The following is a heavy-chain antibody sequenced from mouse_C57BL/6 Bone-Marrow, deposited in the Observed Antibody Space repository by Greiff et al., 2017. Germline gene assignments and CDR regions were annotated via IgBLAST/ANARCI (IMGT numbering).Heavy chain of an antibody. V-gene: IGHV1-69*01. CDR3: AREPPHYYGSSYWFAN. D-gene: IGHD1-1*01. Sequence: QVQLQQPGAELVMPGASVKLSCKASGYTFTSYWMHWVKQRPGQGLERIGEIDPSDSYPNYNQKFKGKSTLTVDKSSSPASLQLSSLTSEDSAVYYCAREPPHYYGSSYWFANWGQGTLVTVSA. CDR1: GYTFTSYW. J-gene: IGHJ3*01. CDR2: IDPSDSYP.